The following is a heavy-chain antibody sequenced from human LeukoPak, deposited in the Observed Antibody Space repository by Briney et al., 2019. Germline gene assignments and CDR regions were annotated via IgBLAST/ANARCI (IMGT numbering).Heavy chain of an antibody. CDR2: ISYTGTT. D-gene: IGHD3-16*02. CDR3: HSYDYVWGSYRDDY. CDR1: GGSISSTNYL. V-gene: IGHV4-39*07. J-gene: IGHJ4*02. Sequence: SETLSLTCTVSGGSISSTNYLWGWIRQPPGKGLEWIGSISYTGTTYYNPSLKSRVTISVDTSKNQLSLKLSSVTAADTAVYYCHSYDYVWGSYRDDYWGQGTLVTVSS.